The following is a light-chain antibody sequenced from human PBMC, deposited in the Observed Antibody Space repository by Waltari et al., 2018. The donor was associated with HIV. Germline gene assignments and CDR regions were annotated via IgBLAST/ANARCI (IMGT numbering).Light chain of an antibody. CDR1: QSVSNN. CDR2: DAS. J-gene: IGKJ1*01. V-gene: IGKV3-15*01. CDR3: QQYNKWPRT. Sequence: EVVLTQSPGTVSVSPGERATLSCRTSQSVSNNLVWYQMKPGQAPRLVIYDASTRATGIPVRFSGSGSGTEFTLTISSLQSEDFAVYYCQQYNKWPRTFGRGTKVEI.